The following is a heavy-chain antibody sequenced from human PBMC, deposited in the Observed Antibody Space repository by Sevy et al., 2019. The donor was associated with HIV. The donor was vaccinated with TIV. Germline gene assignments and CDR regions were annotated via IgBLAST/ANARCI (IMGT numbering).Heavy chain of an antibody. J-gene: IGHJ4*02. V-gene: IGHV3-23*01. D-gene: IGHD3-16*01. Sequence: GGSLRLSCAASGLTLTTTGMSWVRQAPGKGLEWVAGVTSDGTTYYADSVRDRFTVSRDNSKNTLYLQLNSLRADDTAVFYCAGGDTTMITDLAYWGQGTLVTVSS. CDR1: GLTLTTTG. CDR2: VTSDGTT. CDR3: AGGDTTMITDLAY.